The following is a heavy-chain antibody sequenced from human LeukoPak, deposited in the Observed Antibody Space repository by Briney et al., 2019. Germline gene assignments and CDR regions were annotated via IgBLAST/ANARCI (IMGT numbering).Heavy chain of an antibody. CDR3: ARDFSRGYSSGRGAFDI. CDR2: ISSSSSTI. CDR1: GFTFSSYS. Sequence: PGGSLRLSCAASGFTFSSYSMNWVRQAPGKGLEWVSYISSSSSTIYYADSVKGRFTISRDNAKNSLYLQMNSLRAEDTAVYYCARDFSRGYSSGRGAFDIWGQGTMVTVSS. V-gene: IGHV3-48*04. D-gene: IGHD6-19*01. J-gene: IGHJ3*02.